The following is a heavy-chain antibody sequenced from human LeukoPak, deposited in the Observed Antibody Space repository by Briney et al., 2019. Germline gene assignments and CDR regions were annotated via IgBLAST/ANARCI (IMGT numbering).Heavy chain of an antibody. V-gene: IGHV4-59*08. J-gene: IGHJ4*02. CDR3: AGHHPRNTVDF. CDR1: GASISGYY. Sequence: PSETLSLTCTVSGASISGYYWSWIRQPPGKGLEWIAYISDIGSINYNPSLKSRVTISLDTSKNQFSLKLSSVTAADTAVYYCAGHHPRNTVDFWGQGTLVTVSS. D-gene: IGHD2/OR15-2a*01. CDR2: ISDIGSI.